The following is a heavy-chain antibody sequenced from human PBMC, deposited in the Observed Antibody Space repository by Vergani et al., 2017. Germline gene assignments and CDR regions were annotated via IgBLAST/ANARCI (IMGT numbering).Heavy chain of an antibody. CDR3: ARGQLGSYEGMGEFDP. D-gene: IGHD1-26*01. CDR2: IKSKTDGGTT. V-gene: IGHV3-15*01. Sequence: EVQLVESGGGLVKPGGSLRLSCAASGFTFSNAWMSWVRQAPGKGLEWVGRIKSKTDGGTTDYAAPVKGRFTISRDDSKNTLYLQMNSLKTEDTAVYYCARGQLGSYEGMGEFDPWGQGTLVTVSS. J-gene: IGHJ5*02. CDR1: GFTFSNAW.